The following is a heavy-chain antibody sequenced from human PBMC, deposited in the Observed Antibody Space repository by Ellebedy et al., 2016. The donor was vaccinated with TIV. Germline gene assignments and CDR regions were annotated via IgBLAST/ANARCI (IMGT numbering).Heavy chain of an antibody. Sequence: SETLSLXCAVYGGSFSGYYWSWIRQPPGKGLEWIGYIYYSGTTYYNPSLRSRITISVDTSRNQFSLKLSSVTAADTAVYYCAREDSRHWMDYYGMDVWGQGTTVTVSS. J-gene: IGHJ6*02. V-gene: IGHV4-34*09. CDR3: AREDSRHWMDYYGMDV. D-gene: IGHD6-13*01. CDR2: IYYSGTT. CDR1: GGSFSGYY.